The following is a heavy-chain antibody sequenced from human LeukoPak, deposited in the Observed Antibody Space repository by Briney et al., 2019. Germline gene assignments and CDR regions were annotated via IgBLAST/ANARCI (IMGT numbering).Heavy chain of an antibody. CDR2: TYYSGST. V-gene: IGHV4-30-4*08. Sequence: SQTLSLTCTVSGGSISSGDYYWSWIRQPPGKGLEWIGYTYYSGSTYYNPYLKRRVTISVDTSKTQFSLKLSPTTAAATAVYYCGRWAGGAGDGRGYDYWGQGTLVTVSS. D-gene: IGHD3-16*01. CDR1: GGSISSGDYY. CDR3: GRWAGGAGDGRGYDY. J-gene: IGHJ4*02.